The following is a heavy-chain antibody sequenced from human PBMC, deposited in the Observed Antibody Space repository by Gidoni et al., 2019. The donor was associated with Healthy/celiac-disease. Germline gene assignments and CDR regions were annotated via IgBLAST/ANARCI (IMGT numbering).Heavy chain of an antibody. V-gene: IGHV4-39*01. D-gene: IGHD6-6*01. J-gene: IGHJ4*02. CDR2: IYYSGST. CDR1: GGSISSSSYY. CDR3: ARLCEYSSSSFPGDY. Sequence: QLQLQESGPGLVKPSETLSLTCTVPGGSISSSSYYWGWIRQPPGKGLEWIGSIYYSGSTYYNPSLKSRVTISVDTSKNQFSLKLSSVTAADTAVYYCARLCEYSSSSFPGDYWGQGTLVTVSS.